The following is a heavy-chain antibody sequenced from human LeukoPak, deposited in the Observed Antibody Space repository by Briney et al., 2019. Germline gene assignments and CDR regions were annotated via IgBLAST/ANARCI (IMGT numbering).Heavy chain of an antibody. D-gene: IGHD2-2*01. CDR3: AKEKCSSTSCYSPRPYYYYYGMVV. Sequence: PGRSLSLFCTPSGFTFDHYAMQWVRQAPGEGLEWGSYIIWDRGSIVYADSVKGRFTISRDNAQHSLDLQMNRVRAEDTALYYCAKEKCSSTSCYSPRPYYYYYGMVVWPQGPTVSVS. V-gene: IGHV3-9*01. CDR1: GFTFDHYA. CDR2: IIWDRGSI. J-gene: IGHJ6*02.